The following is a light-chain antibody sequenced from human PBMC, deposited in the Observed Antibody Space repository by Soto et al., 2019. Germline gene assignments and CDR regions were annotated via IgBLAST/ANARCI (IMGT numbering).Light chain of an antibody. Sequence: EIELTQSPATLSLSPGERATLSCRASQSVGGRLGCYQQKPGRVPRLLIYDPPIRATGIPARFSGSGSGTDFILTISSLEPEDFGVYYCQQRASWPLTFGGGTRVEI. CDR3: QQRASWPLT. CDR2: DPP. V-gene: IGKV3-11*01. J-gene: IGKJ4*01. CDR1: QSVGGR.